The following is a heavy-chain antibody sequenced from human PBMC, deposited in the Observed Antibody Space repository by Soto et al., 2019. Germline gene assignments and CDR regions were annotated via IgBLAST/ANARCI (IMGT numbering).Heavy chain of an antibody. CDR3: ARANYYDSPGDFDY. D-gene: IGHD3-22*01. CDR2: ISSSSSTI. Sequence: EVQLVESGGGLVQPGGSLRLSCAASGFTFSSYSMNWVRQAPGKGLEWVSYISSSSSTIYYANSVKSRFTISRDNAKNSLYLQMNSLRAEDTAVYYCARANYYDSPGDFDYWGQGTLVTVSS. J-gene: IGHJ4*02. V-gene: IGHV3-48*01. CDR1: GFTFSSYS.